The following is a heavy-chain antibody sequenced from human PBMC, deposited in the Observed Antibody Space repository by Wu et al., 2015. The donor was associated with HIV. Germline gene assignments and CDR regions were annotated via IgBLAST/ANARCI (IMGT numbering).Heavy chain of an antibody. CDR1: GYTFTGYY. D-gene: IGHD3-22*01. V-gene: IGHV1-2*02. CDR2: INPSSGGT. CDR3: ARDQFDMDPVVISNYYSYGMDV. Sequence: QVQLAQSGAEVKKPGASVKVSCKASGYTFTGYYVHWVRQAPGQGLEWMGWINPSSGGTNYAQKFQGRVTMTRDTSISTAYMELSGLRSDDTAVYYCARDQFDMDPVVISNYYSYGMDVWGQGTTVTVSS. J-gene: IGHJ6*02.